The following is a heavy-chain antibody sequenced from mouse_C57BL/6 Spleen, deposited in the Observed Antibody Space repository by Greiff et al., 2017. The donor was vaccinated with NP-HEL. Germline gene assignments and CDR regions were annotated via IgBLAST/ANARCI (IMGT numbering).Heavy chain of an antibody. V-gene: IGHV1-81*01. CDR1: GYTFTSYG. CDR3: ARGGDSSGPLYAMDY. D-gene: IGHD3-2*02. Sequence: VKLMESGAELARPGASVKLSCKASGYTFTSYGISWVKQRTGQGLEWIGEIYPRSGNTYYNEKFKGKATLTADKSSSTAYMELRSLTSEDSAVYFCARGGDSSGPLYAMDYWGQGTSVTVSS. J-gene: IGHJ4*01. CDR2: IYPRSGNT.